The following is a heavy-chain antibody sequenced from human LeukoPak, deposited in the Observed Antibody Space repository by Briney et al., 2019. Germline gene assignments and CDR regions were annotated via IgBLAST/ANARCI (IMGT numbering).Heavy chain of an antibody. Sequence: GGSPRLSCAASGFPFTNALMRWVRRAPGKGLRWVSRIKGKSEGGTTDYAAPVKCRFPISRDDSKNTLFLPMDSLKTEDTAVYFWTTDQPIVLWFGERPPNWFDPWGQGTLVTVSS. V-gene: IGHV3-15*01. J-gene: IGHJ5*02. CDR1: GFPFTNAL. CDR3: TTDQPIVLWFGERPPNWFDP. CDR2: IKGKSEGGTT. D-gene: IGHD3-10*01.